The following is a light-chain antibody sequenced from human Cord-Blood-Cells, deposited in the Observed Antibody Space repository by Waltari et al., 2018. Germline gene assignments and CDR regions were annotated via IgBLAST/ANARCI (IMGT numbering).Light chain of an antibody. CDR1: QSISSD. J-gene: IGKJ2*01. CDR2: AAS. V-gene: IGKV1-39*01. CDR3: QQSYSTPPT. Sequence: DIQMTQSPSSLSASVGDRVNITCRASQSISSDLNWYQQKPGKAPKLLIYAASSLQSGVPSRFSGSGSGTDFTLTISSLQPEDFATYYCQQSYSTPPTFGQGTKLEIK.